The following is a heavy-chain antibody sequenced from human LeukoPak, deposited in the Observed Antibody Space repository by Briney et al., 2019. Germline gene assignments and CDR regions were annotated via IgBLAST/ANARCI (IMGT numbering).Heavy chain of an antibody. J-gene: IGHJ4*02. CDR2: ISSSSSYI. Sequence: PGGSLRLSCAASGFTFSSYSTNWVRQAPGKGLEWVSSISSSSSYIYYADSVKGRFTISTDNAKNSLYLQMNRLRAEDTAVYYCARDRGSSGWYDYWGQGTLVTVSS. V-gene: IGHV3-21*01. D-gene: IGHD6-19*01. CDR1: GFTFSSYS. CDR3: ARDRGSSGWYDY.